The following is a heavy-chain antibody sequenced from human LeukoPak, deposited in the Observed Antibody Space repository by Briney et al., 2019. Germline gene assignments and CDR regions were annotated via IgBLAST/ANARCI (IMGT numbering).Heavy chain of an antibody. CDR2: ISYDGSNK. D-gene: IGHD3-22*01. J-gene: IGHJ4*02. V-gene: IGHV3-30-3*01. CDR3: AREPYDTYYYDRTRYFDY. CDR1: GFTFSSYA. Sequence: PGGSLRLSCAASGFTFSSYAMHWVRQAPGKGLEWVAVISYDGSNKYYADSVKGRFTISRDNSKHTLYLQMNSLRAEDTAVYYCAREPYDTYYYDRTRYFDYWGQGTLVAVSS.